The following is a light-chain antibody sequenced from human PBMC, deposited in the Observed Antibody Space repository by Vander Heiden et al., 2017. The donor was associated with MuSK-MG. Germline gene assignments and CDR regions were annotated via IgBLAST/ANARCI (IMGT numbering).Light chain of an antibody. J-gene: IGKJ1*01. V-gene: IGKV4-1*01. Sequence: DIVMTQSPDSLAVSLGERATINCKSSQSVLYSSNNKNYLAWYQQKPGQPPKLLIYWAPTRESGVPDRFSGSGSGTDFTLTISSLQAEDVAVYYCQQYYNVPRTFGQGTKVXIK. CDR2: WAP. CDR1: QSVLYSSNNKNY. CDR3: QQYYNVPRT.